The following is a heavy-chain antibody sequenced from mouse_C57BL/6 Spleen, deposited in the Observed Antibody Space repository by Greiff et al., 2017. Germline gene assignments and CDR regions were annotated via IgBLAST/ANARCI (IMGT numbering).Heavy chain of an antibody. CDR1: GYTFTDYE. J-gene: IGHJ3*01. Sequence: QVQLKESGAELVRPGASVTLSCKASGYTFTDYEMHWVKQTPVHGLEWIGAIDPETGGTAYNQKFKGKAILTADKSSSTAYMELRSRTSEDSAVYYCTRPYGSSYGWFAYWGQGTLVTVSA. CDR3: TRPYGSSYGWFAY. V-gene: IGHV1-15*01. CDR2: IDPETGGT. D-gene: IGHD1-1*01.